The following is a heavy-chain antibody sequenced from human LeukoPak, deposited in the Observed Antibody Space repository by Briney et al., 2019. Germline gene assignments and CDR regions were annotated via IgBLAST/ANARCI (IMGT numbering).Heavy chain of an antibody. Sequence: ASVKVSCKASGYTFSGYYMHWVRQAPGQGLEWMGWINPNSGDTNYAQKFQGRVTMTRDTSISTAYMDLSRLRSDDTAVYYCARSDGFSGYSSLGDSWGQGTLVTVSS. CDR2: INPNSGDT. CDR1: GYTFSGYY. V-gene: IGHV1-2*02. CDR3: ARSDGFSGYSSLGDS. D-gene: IGHD3-22*01. J-gene: IGHJ5*01.